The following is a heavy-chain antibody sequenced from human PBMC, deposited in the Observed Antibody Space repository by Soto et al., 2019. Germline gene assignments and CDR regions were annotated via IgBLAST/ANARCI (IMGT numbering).Heavy chain of an antibody. CDR1: GGTFSSYA. Sequence: SVKVACKASGGTFSSYAIIWVRQAPGQGLEWMGGIIPIFGTANYAQKFQGRVTITADESTSTAYMELSSLRAEDTAVYYCANHGYHAPLEYFQHWGQGTLVTVSS. CDR2: IIPIFGTA. J-gene: IGHJ1*01. V-gene: IGHV1-69*13. CDR3: ANHGYHAPLEYFQH. D-gene: IGHD3-22*01.